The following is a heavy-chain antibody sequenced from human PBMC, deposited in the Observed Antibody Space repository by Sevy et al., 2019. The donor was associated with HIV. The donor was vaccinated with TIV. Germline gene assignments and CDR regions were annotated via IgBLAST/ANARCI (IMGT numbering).Heavy chain of an antibody. J-gene: IGHJ4*02. D-gene: IGHD3-22*01. V-gene: IGHV1-69*13. CDR1: GGTFSSYA. Sequence: ASVKVSCKASGGTFSSYAISWVRQAPGQGLEWMGGIIPIFGTANYAQKFQGRVTITADESTSTGYMELSSLRSEDTAVYYCARSVFHRAYDSSGYYYVEGYYFDYWGQGTLVTVSS. CDR3: ARSVFHRAYDSSGYYYVEGYYFDY. CDR2: IIPIFGTA.